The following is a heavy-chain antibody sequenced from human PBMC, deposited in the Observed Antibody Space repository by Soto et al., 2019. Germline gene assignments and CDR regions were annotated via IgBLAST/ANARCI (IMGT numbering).Heavy chain of an antibody. CDR1: GFTFSSYG. D-gene: IGHD4-4*01. V-gene: IGHV3-30*18. J-gene: IGHJ4*02. CDR3: AKDSTTVTTFDY. CDR2: ISYDGGNK. Sequence: PGGSLRLSCAASGFTFSSYGMHWVRQAPGKGLEWVAVISYDGGNKYYADSVKGRFTISRDNSKNTLYLQMNSLRAEDTAVYYCAKDSTTVTTFDYWGQGTLVTVS.